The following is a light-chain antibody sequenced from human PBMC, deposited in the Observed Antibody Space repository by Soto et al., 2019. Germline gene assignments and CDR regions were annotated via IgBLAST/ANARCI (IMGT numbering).Light chain of an antibody. V-gene: IGKV1-5*03. CDR3: QQYPET. CDR2: KSS. CDR1: QSISSW. Sequence: DIQMTQSPSTLSASVGDRVTITCRARQSISSWLAWYQQKPGKAPKLLIYKSSSLESGVPSRFSGSGSGTEFTLTISSLQPDDFATYYCQQYPETFGQGTKVEIQ. J-gene: IGKJ1*01.